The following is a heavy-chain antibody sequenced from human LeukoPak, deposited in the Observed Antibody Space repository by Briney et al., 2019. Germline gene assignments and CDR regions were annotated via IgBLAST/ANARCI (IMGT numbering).Heavy chain of an antibody. V-gene: IGHV3-23*01. J-gene: IGHJ5*02. CDR2: ISARGDLT. Sequence: GGSLRLSCAASGFTFSAYALSWVRQAPGKGLDWGSFISARGDLTYYADSVRGRFTISRDNYRNTLFLQMDSLRAEDTAVYYCASDNLSWGPGTLVTVSS. CDR3: ASDNLS. CDR1: GFTFSAYA. D-gene: IGHD3-9*01.